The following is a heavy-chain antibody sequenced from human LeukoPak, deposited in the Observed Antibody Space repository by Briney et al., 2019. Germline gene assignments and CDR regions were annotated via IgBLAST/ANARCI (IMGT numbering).Heavy chain of an antibody. CDR3: ARVVPAAIPESYWFDP. CDR2: IIPIFGTA. CDR1: GGTFSSYA. J-gene: IGHJ5*02. V-gene: IGHV1-69*05. Sequence: GSSVKVSCKASGGTFSSYAISWVRQAPGQGLEWMGGIIPIFGTANYAQKFQGRVTITTDESTSTAYMELSSLRSEDTAVYYCARVVPAAIPESYWFDPWGQGTLVTVSS. D-gene: IGHD2-2*02.